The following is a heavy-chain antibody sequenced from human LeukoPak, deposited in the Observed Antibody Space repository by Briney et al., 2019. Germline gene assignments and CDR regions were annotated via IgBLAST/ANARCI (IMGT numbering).Heavy chain of an antibody. Sequence: SQTLSLTCTVSGGSISSGSYYWSWIPQPAGKVLEWIGRIYTSGSTNYNPSLKGRVTISVDTSKNQFSLKLSSVTAADTAVYYCARVMGGFTIDYWGQGTLVTVSS. J-gene: IGHJ4*02. CDR2: IYTSGST. V-gene: IGHV4-61*02. D-gene: IGHD3-10*01. CDR3: ARVMGGFTIDY. CDR1: GGSISSGSYY.